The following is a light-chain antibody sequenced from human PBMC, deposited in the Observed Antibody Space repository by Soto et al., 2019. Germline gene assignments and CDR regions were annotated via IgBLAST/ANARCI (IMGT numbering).Light chain of an antibody. CDR1: SSDVGTYNL. CDR3: CSYAGSSTYG. Sequence: QSALTQPASVSGSPGQSITISCTGTSSDVGTYNLVSWYQHHPGKAPKLMIYEGSKRPSGVSNRFSGSKSGNTASLTISGLQAEDEADYYCCSYAGSSTYGFGTGTKLTVL. CDR2: EGS. J-gene: IGLJ1*01. V-gene: IGLV2-23*01.